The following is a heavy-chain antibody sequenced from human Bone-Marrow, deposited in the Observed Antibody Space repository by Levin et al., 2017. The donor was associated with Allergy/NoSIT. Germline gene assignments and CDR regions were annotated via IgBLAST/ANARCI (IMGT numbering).Heavy chain of an antibody. V-gene: IGHV3-21*01. D-gene: IGHD6-13*01. J-gene: IGHJ4*02. CDR1: EFTFSSYN. Sequence: GASVKVSCAVSEFTFSSYNMNWVRQAPGKGLEWVSSISTSSSYIYYADSVKGRFTISRDNAKNSLYLQMNSLRAEDTAVYYCARQYSSSSSLDYWGQGTLVTVSS. CDR3: ARQYSSSSSLDY. CDR2: ISTSSSYI.